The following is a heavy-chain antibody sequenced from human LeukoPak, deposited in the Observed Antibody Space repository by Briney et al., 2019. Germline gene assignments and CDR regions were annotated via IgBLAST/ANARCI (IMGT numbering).Heavy chain of an antibody. CDR2: INYSGST. Sequence: SETLSLTCTVSGGSVTSSSYYWGWIRQPPGKGLEWIGSINYSGSTYYNPSLKSRVTISVDTSKNQFSLKLSSVTAPDTAVYYCARVFGGSDFNYYYYYMDVWGKGTTVTISS. V-gene: IGHV4-39*02. CDR1: GGSVTSSSYY. D-gene: IGHD5-12*01. J-gene: IGHJ6*03. CDR3: ARVFGGSDFNYYYYYMDV.